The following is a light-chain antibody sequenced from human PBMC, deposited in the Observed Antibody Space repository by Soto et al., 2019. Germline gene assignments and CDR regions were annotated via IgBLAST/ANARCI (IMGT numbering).Light chain of an antibody. CDR3: QQRSNWPPIT. CDR1: QSVSSY. V-gene: IGKV3-11*01. CDR2: DAS. J-gene: IGKJ5*01. Sequence: EIVLTQSPGTLSLSPGERATLCCRASQSVSSYLAWYQQKPGQAPRLLIYDASHRAAGIPARFSGSGFGTDFTLTISSLEPEDAAVYYCQQRSNWPPITFGQGTRLEIK.